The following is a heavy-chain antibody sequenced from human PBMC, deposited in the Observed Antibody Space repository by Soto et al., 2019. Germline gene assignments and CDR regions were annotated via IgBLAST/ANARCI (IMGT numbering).Heavy chain of an antibody. CDR1: GFTFSDHY. D-gene: IGHD3-10*01. V-gene: IGHV3-72*01. Sequence: EVQLVESGGGLVQPGGSLRLSCAASGFTFSDHYMDWVRQAPGKGLEWVGRTRNKANSYTTEYAASVKGRFTISRDDSNTSLYLQMNSLKTEDTAVYYCAGIWFGELHANSDAFDIWGQGTMVTVSS. CDR3: AGIWFGELHANSDAFDI. CDR2: TRNKANSYTT. J-gene: IGHJ3*02.